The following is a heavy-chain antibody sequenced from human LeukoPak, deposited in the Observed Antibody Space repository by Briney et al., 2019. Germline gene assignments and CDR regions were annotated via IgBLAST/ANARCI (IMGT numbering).Heavy chain of an antibody. CDR2: MHYSGSI. CDR1: GGSISSYY. J-gene: IGHJ5*02. CDR3: ARERTIAVAGTPVFDP. Sequence: SSETLSLTCSVSGGSISSYYWSWIRQPPGKGLEWIGYMHYSGSIKYNPSLKSRVTISVDTSKNQFSLKLSSVTAADTAVYYCARERTIAVAGTPVFDPWGQGTLVTVSS. D-gene: IGHD6-19*01. V-gene: IGHV4-59*01.